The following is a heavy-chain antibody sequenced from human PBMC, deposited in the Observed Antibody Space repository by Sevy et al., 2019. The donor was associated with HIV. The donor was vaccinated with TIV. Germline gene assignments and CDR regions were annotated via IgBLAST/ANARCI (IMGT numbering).Heavy chain of an antibody. CDR1: GFTFSSYA. V-gene: IGHV3-23*01. CDR2: ISGSGGST. D-gene: IGHD2-15*01. CDR3: AYGYGYCSGGSCLSFQH. Sequence: GGSLRVSCAASGFTFSSYAMSWVRQAPGKGLEWVSAISGSGGSTYYADSVKGRFTISRDNSKNTLYLQMNSLRAEDTAVYFCAYGYGYCSGGSCLSFQHRGQGTLVTVSS. J-gene: IGHJ1*01.